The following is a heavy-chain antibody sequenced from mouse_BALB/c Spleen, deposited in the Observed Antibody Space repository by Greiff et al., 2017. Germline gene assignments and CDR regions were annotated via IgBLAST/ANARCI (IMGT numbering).Heavy chain of an antibody. J-gene: IGHJ2*01. CDR3: ARSPDGGYFDY. CDR1: GFTFSSFG. Sequence: EVKLEESGGGLVQPGGSRKLSCAASGFTFSSFGMHWVRQAPEKGLEWVAYISSGSSTIYYADTVKGRFTISRDNPKNTLFLQMTSLRSEDTAMYYCARSPDGGYFDYWGQGTTLTVSS. D-gene: IGHD1-1*02. CDR2: ISSGSSTI. V-gene: IGHV5-17*02.